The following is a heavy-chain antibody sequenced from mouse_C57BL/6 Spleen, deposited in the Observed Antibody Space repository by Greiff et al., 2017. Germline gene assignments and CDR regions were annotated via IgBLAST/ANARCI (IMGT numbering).Heavy chain of an antibody. V-gene: IGHV5-9*01. J-gene: IGHJ4*01. D-gene: IGHD2-4*01. CDR2: ISGGGGNT. CDR3: ARHYYDYDIAMDY. CDR1: GFTFSSYT. Sequence: EVKVVESGGGLVKPGGSLKLSCAASGFTFSSYTMSWVRQTPEKRLEWVATISGGGGNTYYPDSVKGRFTISRDNAKNTLYLQMSSLRSEDTALYYCARHYYDYDIAMDYWGQGTSVTVSS.